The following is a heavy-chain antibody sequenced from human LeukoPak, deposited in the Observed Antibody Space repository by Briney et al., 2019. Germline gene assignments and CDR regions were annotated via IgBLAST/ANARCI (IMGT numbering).Heavy chain of an antibody. CDR2: MYNSGST. CDR3: AQGDGRWEDNWFDP. J-gene: IGHJ5*02. D-gene: IGHD1-26*01. CDR1: GGSISSGNYY. Sequence: SQTLSLTCTVSGGSISSGNYYWSWIRQPAGKGLEWIGRMYNSGSTNYKPSLKSRVTISVDRSKNQFSLKLSSVTAADTAVYYCAQGDGRWEDNWFDPWGQGTLVTVSS. V-gene: IGHV4-61*02.